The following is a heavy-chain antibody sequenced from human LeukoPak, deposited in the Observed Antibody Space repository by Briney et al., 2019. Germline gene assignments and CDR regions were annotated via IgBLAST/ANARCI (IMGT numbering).Heavy chain of an antibody. CDR3: ARDRVRYDSDAFDI. D-gene: IGHD3-22*01. Sequence: PGGSLRLSCAASGFTFSDYHMSWIRQAPGKGLEWVSYISSSGSTIYYADSVKGRFTISRDNAKNSLYLQMNSLRAEDTAVYYCARDRVRYDSDAFDIWGQGTMVTVSS. CDR2: ISSSGSTI. J-gene: IGHJ3*02. CDR1: GFTFSDYH. V-gene: IGHV3-11*04.